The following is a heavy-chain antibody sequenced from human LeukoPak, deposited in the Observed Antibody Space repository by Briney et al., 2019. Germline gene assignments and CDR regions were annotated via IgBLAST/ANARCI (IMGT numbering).Heavy chain of an antibody. CDR1: GFTFSNYA. Sequence: GGSLRLSCAASGFTFSNYAMSWVRQAPGKGLEWVSSISSSSSYIFYADSVKGRFTVSRDNAKNSLYLQMNSLRAEDTALYYCARVALSMGENGFDIWGQGTMVTVSS. V-gene: IGHV3-21*01. J-gene: IGHJ3*02. CDR2: ISSSSSYI. D-gene: IGHD2/OR15-2a*01. CDR3: ARVALSMGENGFDI.